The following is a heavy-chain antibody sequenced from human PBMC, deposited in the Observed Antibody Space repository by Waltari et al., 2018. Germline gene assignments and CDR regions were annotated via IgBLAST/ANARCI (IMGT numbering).Heavy chain of an antibody. CDR1: GCSFGSHG. J-gene: IGHJ4*02. D-gene: IGHD3-22*01. V-gene: IGHV3-30*02. CDR3: ARGDSSAYLDN. CDR2: IRYDGHNK. Sequence: QVQLVESGGGVVRPGRSLSLSCAASGCSFGSHGMHWVRQAPGKGLEWVAFIRYDGHNKYYADSVKGRCTISRDNPKNTLYLQMDSLGPEDTALYYCARGDSSAYLDNWGQGTQVTVSS.